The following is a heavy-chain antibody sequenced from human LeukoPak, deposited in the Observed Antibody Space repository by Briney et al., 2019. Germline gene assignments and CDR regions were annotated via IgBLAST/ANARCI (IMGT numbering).Heavy chain of an antibody. V-gene: IGHV1-2*02. CDR2: IVTNGGGT. CDR1: GYTFTTYY. Sequence: ASVKVSCKASGYTFTTYYMHWVRQAPGQGLEWMGWIVTNGGGTNYAQQYQGRVTMTRDTSINTAFLELSTLTSDDTAVYNCARGGPRHGFDFWGQGTLVTVSS. J-gene: IGHJ4*02. CDR3: ARGGPRHGFDF. D-gene: IGHD1-26*01.